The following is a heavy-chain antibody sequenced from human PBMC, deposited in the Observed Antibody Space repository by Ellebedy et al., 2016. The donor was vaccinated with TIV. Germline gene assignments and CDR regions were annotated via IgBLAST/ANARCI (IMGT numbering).Heavy chain of an antibody. J-gene: IGHJ4*02. Sequence: GESLKISCAASGFSLSSVWMSWVRQAPGKGLESVANINHAGSETYYVDSVKGRFTISRDNAKNSLYLQMDSLRAEDTAVYFCARAPRGGTDYWGQGTLVTVSS. CDR2: INHAGSET. CDR1: GFSLSSVW. CDR3: ARAPRGGTDY. D-gene: IGHD3-10*01. V-gene: IGHV3-7*03.